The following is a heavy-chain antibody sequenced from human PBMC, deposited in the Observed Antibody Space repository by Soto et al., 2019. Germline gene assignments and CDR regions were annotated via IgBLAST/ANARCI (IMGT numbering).Heavy chain of an antibody. Sequence: ASVKVSCKASGYTFTSYGISWVRQAPGQGLEWMGWISAYNGNKNYAQKLQGRVTMTTDTSTSTAYMELRSLRSDDTAVYYCARDWDYYDSSGYYFSGYWGQGTLVTVSS. CDR3: ARDWDYYDSSGYYFSGY. V-gene: IGHV1-18*01. J-gene: IGHJ4*02. CDR2: ISAYNGNK. D-gene: IGHD3-22*01. CDR1: GYTFTSYG.